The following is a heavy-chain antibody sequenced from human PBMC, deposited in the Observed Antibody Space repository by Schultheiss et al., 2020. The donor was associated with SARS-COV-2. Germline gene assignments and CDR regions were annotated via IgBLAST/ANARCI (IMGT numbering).Heavy chain of an antibody. Sequence: GGSLRLSCAASGFTFSSYEMNWVRQAPGKGLEWVSYISSSSSYIYYADSVKGRFTISRDNAKNSLYLQMNSLRAEDTAVYYCAREILYSSGWYEPLDYWGQGTLVTVSS. CDR2: ISSSSSYI. D-gene: IGHD6-19*01. V-gene: IGHV3-21*05. CDR1: GFTFSSYE. J-gene: IGHJ4*02. CDR3: AREILYSSGWYEPLDY.